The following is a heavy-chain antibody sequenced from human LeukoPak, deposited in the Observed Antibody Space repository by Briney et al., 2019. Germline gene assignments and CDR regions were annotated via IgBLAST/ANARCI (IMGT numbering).Heavy chain of an antibody. V-gene: IGHV4-39*01. D-gene: IGHD3-10*01. J-gene: IGHJ5*02. Sequence: PSETLSLTCTVSGGSISSSSYYWGWIRQPPGKGLEWIGSIYYSGSTYYNPSLRSRVTISVDTSKNQFSLKLSSVTAADTAVYYCARHERDVLLWFGESTGHWFDPWGQGTLVTVSS. CDR3: ARHERDVLLWFGESTGHWFDP. CDR1: GGSISSSSYY. CDR2: IYYSGST.